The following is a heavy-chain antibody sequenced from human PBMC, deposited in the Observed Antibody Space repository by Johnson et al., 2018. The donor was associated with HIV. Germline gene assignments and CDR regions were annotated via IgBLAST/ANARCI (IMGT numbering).Heavy chain of an antibody. CDR3: ATVWRNEGRHAFDV. CDR1: GFNVSSNY. J-gene: IGHJ3*01. CDR2: ISSSGGTI. V-gene: IGHV3-11*04. D-gene: IGHD1-1*01. Sequence: QVQLVESGGGLVQPGGSLRLSCVVSGFNVSSNYMSWIRQAPGKGLEWVSYISSSGGTISNADSVKGRFTISRNNAKNSLYLQRNSLRAEDTAVYFCATVWRNEGRHAFDVWGQGTMVTVSS.